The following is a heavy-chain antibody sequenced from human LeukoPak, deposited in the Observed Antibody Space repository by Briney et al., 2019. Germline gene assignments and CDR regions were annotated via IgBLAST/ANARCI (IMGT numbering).Heavy chain of an antibody. J-gene: IGHJ4*02. CDR2: ISYDGSNK. D-gene: IGHD6-19*01. CDR3: ARSYSSGWYVDY. V-gene: IGHV3-30*04. CDR1: GFTFSSYA. Sequence: PGGSLRLSCAASGFTFSSYAMHWVRQAPGKGLEWVAVISYDGSNKYYADSVKSRFTISRDNSKNTLYLQMNSLRAEDTAVYYCARSYSSGWYVDYWGQGTLVTVSS.